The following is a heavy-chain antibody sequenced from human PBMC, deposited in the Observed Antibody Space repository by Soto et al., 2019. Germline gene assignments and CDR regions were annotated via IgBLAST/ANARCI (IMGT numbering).Heavy chain of an antibody. CDR3: ARDLDYYGSGNYYNRIDY. V-gene: IGHV1-69*01. Sequence: QVQLVQSGAEVKKPGSSVKVSCKVSGGPFSDYAVSWVRQAPGQGLEWMGGIIPMFGTANYAQKFQGRVTITADEPTTTAYLELSSLRSEDKAVYYCARDLDYYGSGNYYNRIDYWGQGTLVTVSS. CDR1: GGPFSDYA. J-gene: IGHJ4*02. CDR2: IIPMFGTA. D-gene: IGHD3-10*01.